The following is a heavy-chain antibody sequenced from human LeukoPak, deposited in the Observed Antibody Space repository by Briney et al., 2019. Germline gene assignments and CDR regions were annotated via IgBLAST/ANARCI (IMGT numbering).Heavy chain of an antibody. V-gene: IGHV3-30*02. J-gene: IGHJ6*03. D-gene: IGHD3-22*01. CDR3: AKDSHDTGNYYYYYMDV. CDR2: IRYDGSNK. CDR1: GFTFSSYG. Sequence: GGSLRLSCAASGFTFSSYGMHWVRQAPGKGLEWVAFIRYDGSNKYYADSVKGRSTISRDNSKNTLYLQMNSLRAEDTAVYYCAKDSHDTGNYYYYYMDVWGKGTTVTVSS.